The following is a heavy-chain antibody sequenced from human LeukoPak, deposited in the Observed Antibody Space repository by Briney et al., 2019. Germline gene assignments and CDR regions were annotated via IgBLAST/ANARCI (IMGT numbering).Heavy chain of an antibody. CDR3: ARRRRRDDIVDY. Sequence: GESLKISCKGFGYSLTNSWIVWVRQMPGKGLELMGIIYPGDSDTRYSPSFQGQVTISADKSISTAYLQWSSLKASDTAMYYCARRRRRDDIVDYWGQGTLVTVSS. CDR2: IYPGDSDT. J-gene: IGHJ4*02. CDR1: GYSLTNSW. D-gene: IGHD3-9*01. V-gene: IGHV5-51*01.